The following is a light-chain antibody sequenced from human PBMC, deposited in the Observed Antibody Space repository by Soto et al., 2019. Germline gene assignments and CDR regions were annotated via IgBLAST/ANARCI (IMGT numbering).Light chain of an antibody. V-gene: IGLV2-14*01. CDR1: SSDVGGYNY. Sequence: QSVLTQPASVSGSPGQSITISCTGTSSDVGGYNYVSWYQQHPGKAPKLMIYDVSNRPSGVSNRFSGSKSDNSASLTISGLQAEDEAYYYCSSYTCSILFGGGTKLTVL. CDR2: DVS. CDR3: SSYTCSIL. J-gene: IGLJ2*01.